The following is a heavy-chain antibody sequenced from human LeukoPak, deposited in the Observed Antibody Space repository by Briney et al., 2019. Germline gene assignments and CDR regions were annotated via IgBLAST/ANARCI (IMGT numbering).Heavy chain of an antibody. J-gene: IGHJ6*02. CDR1: GFTISSYG. V-gene: IGHV3-30*03. D-gene: IGHD4-11*01. Sequence: GRSLRLSCAASGFTISSYGMHWVRQAPGKGLEWVAVISYDGSNKYYADSVKGRFTISRDNSKNTLYLQMNSLRAEDTAVYYCATTPYYYYYGMDVWGQGTTVTVSS. CDR3: ATTPYYYYYGMDV. CDR2: ISYDGSNK.